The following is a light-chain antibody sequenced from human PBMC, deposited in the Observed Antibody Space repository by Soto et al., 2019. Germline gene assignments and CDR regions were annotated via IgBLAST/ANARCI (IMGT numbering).Light chain of an antibody. CDR1: SSNVGNHY. V-gene: IGLV1-51*01. CDR2: DNN. Sequence: QSVLTQPPSVSSAPGQTVTISCSGGSSNVGNHYVSWYQQFPGTAPKLLIYDNNKRPSGIPDRFSGSKSGTSATLGITGLQTGDEADYYCGTWDSTLSAVAFGGGTQLTVL. CDR3: GTWDSTLSAVA. J-gene: IGLJ2*01.